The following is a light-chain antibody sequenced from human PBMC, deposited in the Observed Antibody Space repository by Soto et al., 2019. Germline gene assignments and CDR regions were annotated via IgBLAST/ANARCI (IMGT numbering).Light chain of an antibody. CDR3: SSYTTSTGLEYV. CDR1: SSDVGGYNS. CDR2: EVS. V-gene: IGLV2-14*01. Sequence: QSVLAQPASVSGSPGQSITISWTGTSSDVGGYNSVSWYQHHPGKAPKLMIYEVSNRPSGVSDRFSGSKSGNTASLTISGLQAEDEADYYCSSYTTSTGLEYVFGTGTKVTVL. J-gene: IGLJ1*01.